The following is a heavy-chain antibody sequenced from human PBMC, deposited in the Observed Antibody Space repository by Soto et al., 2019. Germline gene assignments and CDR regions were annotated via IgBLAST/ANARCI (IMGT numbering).Heavy chain of an antibody. CDR2: INPNSGGT. CDR3: ARSYEGFDY. V-gene: IGHV1-2*04. J-gene: IGHJ4*02. CDR1: GYTFTGYY. Sequence: GYTFTGYYMHWVRQAPGQGLEWMGWINPNSGGTNYAQKYQGWVTMTRDTSISTAYMELSRLRSDDTAVYYCARSYEGFDYWGQGTLVTVSS. D-gene: IGHD5-12*01.